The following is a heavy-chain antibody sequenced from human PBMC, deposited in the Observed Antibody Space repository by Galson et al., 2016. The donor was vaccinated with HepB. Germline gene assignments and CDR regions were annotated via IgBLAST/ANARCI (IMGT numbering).Heavy chain of an antibody. J-gene: IGHJ4*02. CDR1: GFPFRTYG. Sequence: SLRLSCAASGFPFRTYGMSWFRRAPGKGLEWVSGISGSGGSIYTADSGKARLTISRDNSKKTLYLQMNSLRADDTAVYYCAKKSLVAGTATYVFDNWGQGTLVTVSS. V-gene: IGHV3-23*01. CDR2: ISGSGGSI. CDR3: AKKSLVAGTATYVFDN. D-gene: IGHD6-19*01.